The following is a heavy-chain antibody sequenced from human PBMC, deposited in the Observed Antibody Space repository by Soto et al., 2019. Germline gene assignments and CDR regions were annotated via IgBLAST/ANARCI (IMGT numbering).Heavy chain of an antibody. D-gene: IGHD2-8*01. CDR2: ISGSGSTI. CDR1: GFTFSSHE. J-gene: IGHJ1*01. Sequence: GGSLRLSCEATGFTFSSHEMNWIRQTPGKRLEWIAKISGSGSTINYADSVKGRFTISRDNVQRTLHLQMDSLRVEDTGVYYCARGGVYWGRGTLVTVS. V-gene: IGHV3-48*03. CDR3: ARGGVY.